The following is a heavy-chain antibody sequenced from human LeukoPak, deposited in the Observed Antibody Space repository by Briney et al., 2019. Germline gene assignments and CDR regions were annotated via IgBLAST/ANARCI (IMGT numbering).Heavy chain of an antibody. CDR3: ASYYDILTGYYKGDAFDI. J-gene: IGHJ3*02. Sequence: GASVKVSCKASGYTFTGYYMLWVRQAPGQGLEWMGWINPNSGGTKYAQKFQGRVTMTRDTSINTAYMELSRLRSDDTAVYYCASYYDILTGYYKGDAFDIWGQGTMVTVSS. CDR1: GYTFTGYY. D-gene: IGHD3-9*01. V-gene: IGHV1-2*02. CDR2: INPNSGGT.